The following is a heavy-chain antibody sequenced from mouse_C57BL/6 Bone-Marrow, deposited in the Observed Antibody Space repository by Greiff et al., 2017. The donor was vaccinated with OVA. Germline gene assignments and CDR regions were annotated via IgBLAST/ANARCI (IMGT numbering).Heavy chain of an antibody. D-gene: IGHD1-1*01. CDR2: ISSGGSYT. V-gene: IGHV5-6*01. CDR1: GFTFSSYG. CDR3: ARHDYGSVYWYFDV. J-gene: IGHJ1*03. Sequence: EVKLVESGGDLVKPGGSLKLSCAASGFTFSSYGMSWVRQTPDKRLEWVATISSGGSYTYYPDSVKGRFTISRANAKNALYLQMSSLKSEDTAMYYCARHDYGSVYWYFDVWGTGTTVTVSS.